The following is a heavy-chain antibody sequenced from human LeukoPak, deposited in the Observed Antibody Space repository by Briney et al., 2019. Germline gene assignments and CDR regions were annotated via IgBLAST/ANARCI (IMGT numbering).Heavy chain of an antibody. Sequence: GGSLRLSCAASGFTFSSYAMSWVRQAPGKGLEWVSAVSGSGGSTYYADSVKGRFTISRDNSKNTLYLQMNSLRAEDTAVYYCAKSGGGDYKGNAFDIWGQGTMVTVSS. CDR3: AKSGGGDYKGNAFDI. V-gene: IGHV3-23*01. CDR2: VSGSGGST. D-gene: IGHD2-21*02. J-gene: IGHJ3*02. CDR1: GFTFSSYA.